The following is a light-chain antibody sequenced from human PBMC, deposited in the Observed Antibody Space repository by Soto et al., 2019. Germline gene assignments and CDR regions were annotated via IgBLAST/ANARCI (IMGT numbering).Light chain of an antibody. V-gene: IGKV3-20*01. Sequence: IVLTQSPGTLSLSPGERATLSCRASQRVTSNYLAWYQQRPGQAPRLLIFGASIRDTGLPDRFSGSGYGTDFTLTISRPEPEDFAVYYCQQYGSSPGTFGQVTKV. CDR1: QRVTSNY. J-gene: IGKJ1*01. CDR3: QQYGSSPGT. CDR2: GAS.